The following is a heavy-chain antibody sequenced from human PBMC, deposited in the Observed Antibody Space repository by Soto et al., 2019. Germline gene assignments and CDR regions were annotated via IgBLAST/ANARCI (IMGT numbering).Heavy chain of an antibody. CDR3: ARDLTGWQQLVRYYYYGMDV. CDR1: GGTFSSYA. V-gene: IGHV1-69*13. Sequence: SVKVSCKASGGTFSSYAISWVRQAPGQGLEWMGGIIPIFGTANYAQKFQGRVTITADESTSTAYMELSSLRSEDTAVYYCARDLTGWQQLVRYYYYGMDVWRQGTTVTVSS. D-gene: IGHD6-13*01. CDR2: IIPIFGTA. J-gene: IGHJ6*02.